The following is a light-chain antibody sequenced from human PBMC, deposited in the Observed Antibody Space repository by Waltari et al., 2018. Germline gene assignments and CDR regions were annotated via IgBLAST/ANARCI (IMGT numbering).Light chain of an antibody. V-gene: IGKV3-20*01. CDR3: QHYVRLPVS. Sequence: EIVLTQSPGTLSLAPGERATLSCRASQSVGKFLAWYQQKPGQAPRLLIYDASIRATGLPARFSGSGSGTDFSLTISRLEPEDFALYYCQHYVRLPVSFGQGTKVGIK. CDR2: DAS. J-gene: IGKJ1*01. CDR1: QSVGKF.